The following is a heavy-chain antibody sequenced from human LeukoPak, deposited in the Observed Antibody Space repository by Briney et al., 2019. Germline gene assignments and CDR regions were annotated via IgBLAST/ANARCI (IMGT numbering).Heavy chain of an antibody. CDR1: IDSFSNYH. D-gene: IGHD1-26*01. J-gene: IGHJ5*02. CDR3: ARGQGATVPQVGKNWFDP. Sequence: SETLSLTCAVYIDSFSNYHWNWIRQTPAKGMEWIGEVNGSGGTNISPSLRSRVILSVDTSKNQFSLKLISVTVADTAIYYCARGQGATVPQVGKNWFDPWGQGTRVTVSS. V-gene: IGHV4-34*01. CDR2: VNGSGGT.